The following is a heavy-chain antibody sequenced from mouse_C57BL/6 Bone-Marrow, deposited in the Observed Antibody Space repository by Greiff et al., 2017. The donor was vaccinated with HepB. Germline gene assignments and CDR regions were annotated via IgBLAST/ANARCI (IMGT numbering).Heavy chain of an antibody. CDR1: GFTFSDYG. CDR3: ARRTAVLWYFDV. Sequence: EVQVVESGGGLVQPGGSLKLSCAASGFTFSDYGMAWVRQAPRKGLEWVAFISNLAYSIYYADTVTGRFTISRENAKNNLYLEMSSLRSEDTAMYYCARRTAVLWYFDVWGTGTTVTVSS. J-gene: IGHJ1*03. D-gene: IGHD1-1*01. CDR2: ISNLAYSI. V-gene: IGHV5-15*01.